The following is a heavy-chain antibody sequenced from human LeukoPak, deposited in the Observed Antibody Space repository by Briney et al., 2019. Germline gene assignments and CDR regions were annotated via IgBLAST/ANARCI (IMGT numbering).Heavy chain of an antibody. CDR3: ARGESQSSLYNWFDP. J-gene: IGHJ5*02. V-gene: IGHV4-59*01. Sequence: SETLSLTCSVSGGSISSYYWSWIRQPPGKGLEWIGYIYYSGSTNYNPSLKSRVTISVDTSKNQFSLKLSSVTAADTAVYYCARGESQSSLYNWFDPWGQGTLVTVSS. CDR2: IYYSGST. CDR1: GGSISSYY.